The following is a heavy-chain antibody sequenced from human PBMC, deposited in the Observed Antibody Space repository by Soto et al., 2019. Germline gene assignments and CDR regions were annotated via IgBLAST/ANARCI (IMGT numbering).Heavy chain of an antibody. CDR1: GFTFSTYG. Sequence: EVQLLESGGTVVQPGGSLRLSCAASGFTFSTYGVSWVRQAPGKGLGWVSSISGSGYNTFYADSVKGRFTISRDNSNNTVHLLMNNLRADDTALYYCVKQLLSLIVVADAFDIWGQGTMVTVSS. CDR2: ISGSGYNT. J-gene: IGHJ3*02. V-gene: IGHV3-23*01. CDR3: VKQLLSLIVVADAFDI. D-gene: IGHD3-22*01.